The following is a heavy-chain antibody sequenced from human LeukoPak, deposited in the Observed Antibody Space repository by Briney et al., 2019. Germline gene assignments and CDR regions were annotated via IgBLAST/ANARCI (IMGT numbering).Heavy chain of an antibody. V-gene: IGHV1-69*02. D-gene: IGHD1-26*01. Sequence: GASVKVSCKASGGTFSSYTISWVRQAPGQGLEWMGRIIPILGIANYAQKFQGRVTITADKSTSTAYMELSSLRSEDTAVYYCARAGWELRNYYYYMDVWGKGTTVTVSS. CDR1: GGTFSSYT. CDR2: IIPILGIA. J-gene: IGHJ6*03. CDR3: ARAGWELRNYYYYMDV.